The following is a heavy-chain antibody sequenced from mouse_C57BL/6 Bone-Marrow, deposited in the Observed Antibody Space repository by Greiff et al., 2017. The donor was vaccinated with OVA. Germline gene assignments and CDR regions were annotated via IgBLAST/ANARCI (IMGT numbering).Heavy chain of an antibody. CDR3: ARGGWDWYFDV. CDR2: INYDGSST. CDR1: GFTFSDYY. J-gene: IGHJ1*03. Sequence: EVQLVESEGGLVQPGSSMKLSCTASGFTFSDYYMAWVRQVPEKGLEWVANINYDGSSTYYLDSLKSRFIISRDTAKNILYLQMSRLKSEDTATDDGARGGWDWYFDVWGTGTTVTVSS. V-gene: IGHV5-16*01. D-gene: IGHD3-3*01.